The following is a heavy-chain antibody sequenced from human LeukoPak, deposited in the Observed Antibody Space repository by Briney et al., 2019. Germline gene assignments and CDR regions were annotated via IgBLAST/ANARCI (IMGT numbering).Heavy chain of an antibody. V-gene: IGHV4-39*01. CDR2: IYYSGST. CDR3: ASPSAPYYYDSSGYLGMDV. Sequence: SETLSLTCIVSGGSISSSSYYWGWIRRPPGRGLEGVGSIYYSGSTYYNPSLKSRVAISVDTSKNQFSLKLSSVTAADTAVYYCASPSAPYYYDSSGYLGMDVWGQGTTVTVSS. D-gene: IGHD3-22*01. CDR1: GGSISSSSYY. J-gene: IGHJ6*02.